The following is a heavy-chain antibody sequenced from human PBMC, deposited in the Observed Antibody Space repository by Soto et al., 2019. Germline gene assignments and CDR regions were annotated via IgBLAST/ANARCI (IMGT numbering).Heavy chain of an antibody. V-gene: IGHV4-59*08. Sequence: SETLSLSCSVSGGSIRSYYWSWIRQPPGKGLEWIGYIYYSGSTNYNPSLKSRVTISVDTSKNQFSLKLSSVTAADTAVYYCARRWRDYFAYWGQGTLVTVSS. CDR2: IYYSGST. J-gene: IGHJ4*02. CDR1: GGSIRSYY. CDR3: ARRWRDYFAY.